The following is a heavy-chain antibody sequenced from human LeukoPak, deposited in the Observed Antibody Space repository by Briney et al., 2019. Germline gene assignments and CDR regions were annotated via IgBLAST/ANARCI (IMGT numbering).Heavy chain of an antibody. CDR2: ISTDGSFT. Sequence: GGSLRLSCAASGFTFSTYWMHWVRQAPGKGLVWVSRISTDGSFTNYADSVQGRFTISRDNAENTLYLQMNSLRAEDTAIYYCARDLVLGSGSYYPPGGQGTLVTVSS. D-gene: IGHD3-10*01. V-gene: IGHV3-74*01. J-gene: IGHJ5*02. CDR3: ARDLVLGSGSYYPP. CDR1: GFTFSTYW.